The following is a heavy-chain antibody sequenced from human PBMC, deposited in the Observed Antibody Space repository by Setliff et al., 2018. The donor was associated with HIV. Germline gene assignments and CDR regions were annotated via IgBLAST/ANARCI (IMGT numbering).Heavy chain of an antibody. CDR1: GFTFRSYA. V-gene: IGHV3-23*03. D-gene: IGHD3-10*01. CDR2: IYSGASST. J-gene: IGHJ4*02. CDR3: AKTSRVREYNSPFDS. Sequence: GGSLRLSCAASGFTFRSYAMSWVRQAPGKGLEWVSVIYSGASSTYYADSVKGRFTISRDNSKNTLYLQMNSLRAEDTAVYYCAKTSRVREYNSPFDSWGQGTLVTVSS.